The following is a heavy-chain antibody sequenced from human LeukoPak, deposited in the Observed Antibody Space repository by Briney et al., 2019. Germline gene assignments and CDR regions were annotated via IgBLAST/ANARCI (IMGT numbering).Heavy chain of an antibody. CDR2: INSDGSST. CDR3: ATGSY. J-gene: IGHJ4*02. Sequence: PGGSLRLSCAASGFTFSYYWMHWVSQAPGKGLVWVSRINSDGSSTSYADSVKGRFTISRDNAKNTLYLQMDSLKTEDTAVYYCATGSYWGQGTLVTVSS. V-gene: IGHV3-74*01. CDR1: GFTFSYYW.